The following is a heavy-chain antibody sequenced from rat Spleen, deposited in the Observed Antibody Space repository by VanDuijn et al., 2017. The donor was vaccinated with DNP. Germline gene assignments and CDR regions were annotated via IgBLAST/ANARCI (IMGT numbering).Heavy chain of an antibody. CDR3: TRGSSLPGYLDY. CDR2: ISNTGDST. Sequence: EVQLVESGGGLVQPGRSLKLSCAASGFTFSDYYMAWVRQAPTKGLEWVAYISNTGDSTYYRDSVKGRFTISRDNGESSLYLQMNSLWSEDTATYYCTRGSSLPGYLDYWGQGVLVTVSS. J-gene: IGHJ2*01. CDR1: GFTFSDYY. V-gene: IGHV5-27*01. D-gene: IGHD1-4*01.